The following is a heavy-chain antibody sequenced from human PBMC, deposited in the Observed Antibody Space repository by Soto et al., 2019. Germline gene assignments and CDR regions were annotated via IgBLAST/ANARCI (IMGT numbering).Heavy chain of an antibody. V-gene: IGHV1-46*01. J-gene: IGHJ5*02. CDR1: SDSQPSRY. D-gene: IGHD3-16*02. Sequence: GASAQVTCKERSDSQPSRYRHWVRQAHRHGLEWMGIINPNGGSTRFAQTFQGRITMTTDTSTSTVYMELRSLRSEDTAVYYCARSSGGVFGIIIEGSNGLAPWVQGSLVT. CDR2: INPNGGST. CDR3: ARSSGGVFGIIIEGSNGLAP.